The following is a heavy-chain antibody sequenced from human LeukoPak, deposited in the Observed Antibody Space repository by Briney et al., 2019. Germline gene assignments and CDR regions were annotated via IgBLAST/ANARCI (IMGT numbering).Heavy chain of an antibody. CDR2: ISYDGSNK. CDR1: GFTFSSYA. V-gene: IGHV3-30-3*01. D-gene: IGHD4-11*01. J-gene: IGHJ4*02. CDR3: ARSRTVTTPGDY. Sequence: GGSLRLSCAASGFTFSSYAMHWVRQAPGKGLEWVAVISYDGSNKYYADSVKGRFTISRDNSKNTLYLQMNSLRAEDTAVYYCARSRTVTTPGDYWGQGTLVTVSS.